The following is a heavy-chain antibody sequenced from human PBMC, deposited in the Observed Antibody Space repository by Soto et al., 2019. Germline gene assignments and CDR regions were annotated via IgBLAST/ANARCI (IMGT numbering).Heavy chain of an antibody. CDR3: AKDSVRYYDVLTGYYERLADPYFDS. Sequence: EVQLLESGGGLVQPGGSLRLSCAASGFTFSSYAMRWVRQAPGKGLEWVAAMSGSGGSTYYADSVKGRFTSSRDNSRNKLYLQMHSLKSEDTAVYYCAKDSVRYYDVLTGYYERLADPYFDSWGQGTLVTVSS. CDR1: GFTFSSYA. CDR2: MSGSGGST. J-gene: IGHJ4*02. V-gene: IGHV3-23*01. D-gene: IGHD3-9*01.